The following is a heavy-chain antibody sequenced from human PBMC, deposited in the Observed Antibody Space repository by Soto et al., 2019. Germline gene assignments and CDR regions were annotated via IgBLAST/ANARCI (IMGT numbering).Heavy chain of an antibody. J-gene: IGHJ5*02. D-gene: IGHD3-22*01. CDR2: IIPIFGTA. CDR3: ARTPAPLVIAGGWFDP. Sequence: QVQLVQSGAEVKKPGSSVKVSCKASGGTFSSYAISWVRQAPGQGLEWMGGIIPIFGTANYAQKFQGRVTSTADESTSTAYMELSSLRSEDTAVYYCARTPAPLVIAGGWFDPWGQGTLVTVSS. V-gene: IGHV1-69*01. CDR1: GGTFSSYA.